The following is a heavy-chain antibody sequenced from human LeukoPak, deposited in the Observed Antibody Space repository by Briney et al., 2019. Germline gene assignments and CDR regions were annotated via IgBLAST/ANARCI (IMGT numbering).Heavy chain of an antibody. V-gene: IGHV3-23*01. J-gene: IGHJ4*02. CDR1: GFTFSSYA. D-gene: IGHD6-13*01. Sequence: GGSLRLSCAASGFTFSSYAMSWVRQAPGKGLEWVSGISGSGDNTYYADSVKGRFTISRDNSKNTLYLQMNSLRAEDTAVYYCARSHPAAAGTVDYWGQGTLVTVSS. CDR3: ARSHPAAAGTVDY. CDR2: ISGSGDNT.